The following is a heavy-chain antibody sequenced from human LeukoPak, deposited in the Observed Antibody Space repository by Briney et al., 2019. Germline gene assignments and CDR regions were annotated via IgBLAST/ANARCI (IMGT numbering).Heavy chain of an antibody. CDR3: ARDYAQYFDY. D-gene: IGHD3-16*01. Sequence: PGGSLRLSCAASAFTFSSYAMHWVRQAPGKGLEWVAVISYDGSNKYYADSVKGRFTISRDNSKNTLYLQMNSLRAEDTAVYYCARDYAQYFDYWGQGILVTVSS. J-gene: IGHJ4*02. CDR2: ISYDGSNK. V-gene: IGHV3-30*04. CDR1: AFTFSSYA.